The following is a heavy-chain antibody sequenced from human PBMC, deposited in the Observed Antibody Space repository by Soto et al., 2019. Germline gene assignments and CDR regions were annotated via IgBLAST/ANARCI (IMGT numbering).Heavy chain of an antibody. Sequence: PGGSLRLSCAASGFTVSSNYMSWVRQAPGKGLEWISIIYSAGNTYYADSVKGRFTISRDNSKNTLYLQMSSLGAEDTAVYYCARDFVVGGPTINYYYGMDVWGQGTTVTVSS. CDR1: GFTVSSNY. D-gene: IGHD1-26*01. V-gene: IGHV3-66*01. CDR3: ARDFVVGGPTINYYYGMDV. J-gene: IGHJ6*02. CDR2: IYSAGNT.